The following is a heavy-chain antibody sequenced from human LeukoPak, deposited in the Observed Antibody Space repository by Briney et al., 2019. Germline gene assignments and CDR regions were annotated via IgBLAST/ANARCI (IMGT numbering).Heavy chain of an antibody. Sequence: GGSLRLSCAASGFTFSSYAMHWVRQAPGKGLEYVSAISSNGGSTYYANSVKGRFTISRDNSKNTLYLQMGGLRAEDMAVYYCARDGYSGSPGAFDIWGQGTMVTVSS. D-gene: IGHD1-26*01. CDR2: ISSNGGST. CDR1: GFTFSSYA. J-gene: IGHJ3*02. CDR3: ARDGYSGSPGAFDI. V-gene: IGHV3-64*01.